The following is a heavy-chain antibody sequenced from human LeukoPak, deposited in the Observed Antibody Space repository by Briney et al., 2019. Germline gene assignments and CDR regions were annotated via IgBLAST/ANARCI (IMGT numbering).Heavy chain of an antibody. D-gene: IGHD6-19*01. CDR3: AREDSSGWYLGYYYYGMDV. CDR1: GYTFTSYG. CDR2: ISAYNGNT. Sequence: ASVKVSCKASGYTFTSYGTSWVRQAPGQGLEWMGWISAYNGNTNYAQKLQGRVTMTTDTSTSTAYMELRSLRSDDTAVYYCAREDSSGWYLGYYYYGMDVWGQGTTVTVSS. V-gene: IGHV1-18*01. J-gene: IGHJ6*02.